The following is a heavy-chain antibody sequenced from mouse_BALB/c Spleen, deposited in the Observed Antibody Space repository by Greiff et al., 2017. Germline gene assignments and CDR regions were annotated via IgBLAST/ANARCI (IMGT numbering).Heavy chain of an antibody. CDR2: ISSGGSYT. CDR3: ARDYDRAMDY. J-gene: IGHJ4*01. CDR1: GFTFSSYA. V-gene: IGHV5-9-4*01. Sequence: DVMLVESGGGLVQPGGSLKLSCAASGFTFSSYAMSWVRQSPEKRLEWVAEISSGGSYTYSPDTVTGRFTISRDNAKNTLYLEMSSLRSEDTAMYYCARDYDRAMDYWGQGTSVTVSS. D-gene: IGHD2-12*01.